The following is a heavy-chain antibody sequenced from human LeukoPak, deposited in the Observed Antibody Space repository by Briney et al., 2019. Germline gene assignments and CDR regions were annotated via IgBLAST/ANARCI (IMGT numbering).Heavy chain of an antibody. CDR1: GDIVSSNSAA. CDR2: TYYRSKWYK. Sequence: SQTLSLTCAISGDIVSSNSAAWNWIRQSPSRGLEWLVRTYYRSKWYKDYAVSVKSRITINPDTSKNQFSLQLNSVTPEDTAVYYCARDPIEMATIMDYYYGMDVWGQGTTVTVSS. V-gene: IGHV6-1*01. D-gene: IGHD5-24*01. CDR3: ARDPIEMATIMDYYYGMDV. J-gene: IGHJ6*02.